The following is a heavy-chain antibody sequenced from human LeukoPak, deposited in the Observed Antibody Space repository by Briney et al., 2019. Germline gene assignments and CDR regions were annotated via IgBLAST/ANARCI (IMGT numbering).Heavy chain of an antibody. CDR2: INPSGGST. Sequence: ASVKVSCKASGYTFTRYYIHWVRQAPGQGLEWMGIINPSGGSTSYAQKFRGRVTMTRDTSTSTVYMELSSLRSEDTAVYYCARPPYGANSLYYFDYWGQGTLVTVSS. CDR3: ARPPYGANSLYYFDY. J-gene: IGHJ4*02. D-gene: IGHD4-23*01. V-gene: IGHV1-46*01. CDR1: GYTFTRYY.